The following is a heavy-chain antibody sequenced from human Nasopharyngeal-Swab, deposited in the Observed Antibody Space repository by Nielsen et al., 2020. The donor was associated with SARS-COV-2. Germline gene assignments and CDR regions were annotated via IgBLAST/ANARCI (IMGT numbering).Heavy chain of an antibody. CDR3: AEDRVGRKALDY. CDR1: GFTFSSYG. CDR2: ISYDGSNK. J-gene: IGHJ4*02. D-gene: IGHD1-26*01. V-gene: IGHV3-30*18. Sequence: GGSLRLSCAASGFTFSSYGMHWVRQAPGKGLEWVAVISYDGSNKYYADSVKGRFTISRDNSKNTLYLQMNSLRAEDTAVYYCAEDRVGRKALDYWGQGTLVTVSS.